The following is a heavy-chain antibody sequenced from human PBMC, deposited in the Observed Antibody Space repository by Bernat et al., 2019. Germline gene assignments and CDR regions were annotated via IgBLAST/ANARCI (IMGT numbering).Heavy chain of an antibody. J-gene: IGHJ4*02. CDR1: GGSISSYY. CDR2: IYYSGST. D-gene: IGHD4-17*01. Sequence: QVQLQESGPGLVKPSETLSLTCTVSGGSISSYYWGWIRQPPGKGLEWIGSIYYSGSTYYNPSLKSRVTISVDTSKNQFSLKLSSVTAADTAVYYCARQDGDYVALFDYWGQGTLVTVSS. CDR3: ARQDGDYVALFDY. V-gene: IGHV4-39*01.